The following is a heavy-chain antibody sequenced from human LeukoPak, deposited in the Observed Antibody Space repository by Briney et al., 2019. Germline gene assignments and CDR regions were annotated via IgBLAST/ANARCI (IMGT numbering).Heavy chain of an antibody. J-gene: IGHJ4*02. CDR3: ASSTQISKYADY. CDR1: GFTFSSYW. D-gene: IGHD2-2*01. CDR2: INSDGSIT. V-gene: IGHV3-74*01. Sequence: GGSLRLSCAASGFTFSSYWMHWVGQAPGKGLVWVSRINSDGSITTYADSVRGRFIISRDNAKSTLYLQMNSLRAEDTAVYYCASSTQISKYADYWGQGALVTVSS.